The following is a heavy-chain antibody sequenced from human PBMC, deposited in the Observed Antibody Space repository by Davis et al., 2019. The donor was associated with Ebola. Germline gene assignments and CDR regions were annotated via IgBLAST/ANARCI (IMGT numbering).Heavy chain of an antibody. V-gene: IGHV1-69*10. CDR3: ARDRQLVLDY. D-gene: IGHD6-6*01. Sequence: SVKVSCKASGYTFTGYYMHWVRQAPGQGLEWMGGLIPILGIANYAQKFQGRVTITADESTSTAYMELSSLRSEDTAVYYCARDRQLVLDYWGQGTLVTVSS. J-gene: IGHJ4*02. CDR1: GYTFTGYY. CDR2: LIPILGIA.